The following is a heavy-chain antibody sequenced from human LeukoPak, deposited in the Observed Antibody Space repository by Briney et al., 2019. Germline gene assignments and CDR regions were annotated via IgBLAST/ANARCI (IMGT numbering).Heavy chain of an antibody. D-gene: IGHD2-21*02. CDR2: INPSGGGT. Sequence: ASVKVSCKASGYTFTNYHLHWVRQAPGQGLEWMGIINPSGGGTNYAQKFQGRVTLTRDTSTSTVYMELSSLRSDDTAMYYCARGTYCGGDCSSLGGNYYFDYWGQGTLVTVSS. CDR1: GYTFTNYH. V-gene: IGHV1-46*01. J-gene: IGHJ4*02. CDR3: ARGTYCGGDCSSLGGNYYFDY.